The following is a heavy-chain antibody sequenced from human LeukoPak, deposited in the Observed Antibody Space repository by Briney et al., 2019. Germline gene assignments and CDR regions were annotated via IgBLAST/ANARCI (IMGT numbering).Heavy chain of an antibody. CDR2: IYHTGST. CDR1: GHSIINSFY. Sequence: SETLSLTCTVSGHSIINSFYWGWIRQPPGKGLEWIGSIYHTGSTYYNPSLKSRVTISVDTSKNQFSLKLSSVTAADTAVYYCASGQSSSSWYYYYYMDVWGKGTTVTISS. J-gene: IGHJ6*03. V-gene: IGHV4-38-2*02. D-gene: IGHD6-13*01. CDR3: ASGQSSSSWYYYYYMDV.